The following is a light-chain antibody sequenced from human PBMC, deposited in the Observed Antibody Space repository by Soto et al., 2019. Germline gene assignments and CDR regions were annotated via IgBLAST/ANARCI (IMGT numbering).Light chain of an antibody. CDR3: QQRSNWPWT. CDR1: QSVRSN. J-gene: IGKJ1*01. CDR2: DAS. Sequence: EIVLTQSPATLSLSPGERATFSCRASQSVRSNLAWYQHKPGQAPRLLIYDASNRATGIPGRFSGSGSGTDFTLTISNLEPEDFAVYCCQQRSNWPWTFGQGTKVEIK. V-gene: IGKV3-11*01.